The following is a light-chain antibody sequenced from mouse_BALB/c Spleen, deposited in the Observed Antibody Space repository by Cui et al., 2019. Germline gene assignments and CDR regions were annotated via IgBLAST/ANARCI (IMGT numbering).Light chain of an antibody. Sequence: IVMSPSPSSLAVSAGENVTMSCKSSQSLLNSRTRKNYLAWYQQKPGLSPKLLIYWASTRESGVPARFTGSGSGTDFTLTISSVQAEDLAVYYCKQSYNLRTFGGGTKLEVK. V-gene: IGKV8-21*01. CDR3: KQSYNLRT. CDR2: WAS. CDR1: QSLLNSRTRKNY. J-gene: IGKJ1*01.